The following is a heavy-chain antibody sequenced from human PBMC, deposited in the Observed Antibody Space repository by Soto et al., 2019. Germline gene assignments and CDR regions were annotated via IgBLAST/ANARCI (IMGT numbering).Heavy chain of an antibody. J-gene: IGHJ6*02. CDR2: ISYDGSNK. CDR1: GFTFSSYG. D-gene: IGHD2-15*01. Sequence: PGGSLRLSCAASGFTFSSYGMHWVRQAPGKGLEWVAVISYDGSNKYYADSVKGRFTISRDNSKNTLYLQMNSLRAEDTAVYYCAARLAAYSHYYYGMDVWGQGTTVTVSS. V-gene: IGHV3-30*03. CDR3: AARLAAYSHYYYGMDV.